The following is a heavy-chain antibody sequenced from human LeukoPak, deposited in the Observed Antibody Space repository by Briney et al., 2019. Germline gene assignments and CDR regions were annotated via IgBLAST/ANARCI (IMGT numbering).Heavy chain of an antibody. J-gene: IGHJ4*02. V-gene: IGHV4-4*07. D-gene: IGHD2-15*01. CDR2: IYTSGST. Sequence: SETLSLTCTVSGGSISSYYWSWIRQPAGKGLEWIGLIYTSGSTNYNPSLKSRVNISVDASKNQFSLRLTSVTAADTAVYYCARLSSKKVANFDYWGQGTLVTVSS. CDR1: GGSISSYY. CDR3: ARLSSKKVANFDY.